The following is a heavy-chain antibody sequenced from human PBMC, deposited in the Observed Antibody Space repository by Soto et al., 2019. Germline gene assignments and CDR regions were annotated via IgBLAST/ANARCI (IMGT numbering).Heavy chain of an antibody. CDR3: AKAPAPPTAEKNHSSGYYYRIYYYYGMDV. J-gene: IGHJ6*02. CDR2: ISYDGSNK. CDR1: GFTFSSYG. D-gene: IGHD3-22*01. V-gene: IGHV3-30*18. Sequence: GGSLRLSCAASGFTFSSYGMHWVRQAPGKGLEWVAVISYDGSNKYYADSVKGRFTISRDNSKNTLYLQMNSLGAEDTAVYYCAKAPAPPTAEKNHSSGYYYRIYYYYGMDVWGQGTTVTVSS.